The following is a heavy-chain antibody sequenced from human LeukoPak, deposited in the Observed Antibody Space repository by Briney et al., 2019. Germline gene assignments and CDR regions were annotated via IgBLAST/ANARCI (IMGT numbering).Heavy chain of an antibody. Sequence: ASVKVSCKASGYTFTSYDINWVRQATGQGLELMGWMNPNSGNTGYAQKFQGRVTITRNTSISTAYMELSSLRSEDTAVYYCARDLRPSYDSSGYNNDAFDIWGQGTMVTVSS. CDR2: MNPNSGNT. J-gene: IGHJ3*02. V-gene: IGHV1-8*03. D-gene: IGHD3-22*01. CDR3: ARDLRPSYDSSGYNNDAFDI. CDR1: GYTFTSYD.